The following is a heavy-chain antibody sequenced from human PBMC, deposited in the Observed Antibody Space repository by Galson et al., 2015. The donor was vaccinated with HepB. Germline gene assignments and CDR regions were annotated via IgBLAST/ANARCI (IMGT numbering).Heavy chain of an antibody. D-gene: IGHD5-12*01. CDR1: GFTFSSYA. CDR3: AKVGHSDYDFYYYGMDV. V-gene: IGHV3-23*01. CDR2: ISGSGGNT. Sequence: SLRLSCAASGFTFSSYAMSWVRQAPGKGLEWVSVISGSGGNTYYADSVKGRFTISRDNSKSTLYLQMNSLRAEDTAVYHCAKVGHSDYDFYYYGMDVWGQGTTVTVSS. J-gene: IGHJ6*02.